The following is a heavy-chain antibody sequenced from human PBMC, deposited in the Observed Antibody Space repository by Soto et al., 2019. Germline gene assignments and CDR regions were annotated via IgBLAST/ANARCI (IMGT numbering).Heavy chain of an antibody. V-gene: IGHV5-10-1*01. Sequence: GESLKISCKGSGYSFPSYWITWVRQMPGKGLEWMGRIDPSDSYSNYSPSFQGHVTISADKSISTAYLQWSSLKASDTAMYYCARLKAPVRLDLDDWGLGTLVTVSS. CDR1: GYSFPSYW. D-gene: IGHD3-16*01. CDR2: IDPSDSYS. CDR3: ARLKAPVRLDLDD. J-gene: IGHJ4*02.